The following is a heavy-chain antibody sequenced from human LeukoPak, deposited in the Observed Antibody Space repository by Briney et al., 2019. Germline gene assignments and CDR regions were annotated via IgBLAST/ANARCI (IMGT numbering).Heavy chain of an antibody. D-gene: IGHD6-13*01. CDR2: ISGFGGST. CDR3: ARRGGSSWSSFDY. Sequence: GGSLRFSCAASGFIFKSYAMNWVRQAPGKGLEWVSGISGFGGSTYYAASVKGRFTISRDNSGDTLFLHLDNLRVEDTAMYYCARRGGSSWSSFDYWGQGSLVTVSS. J-gene: IGHJ4*02. V-gene: IGHV3-23*01. CDR1: GFIFKSYA.